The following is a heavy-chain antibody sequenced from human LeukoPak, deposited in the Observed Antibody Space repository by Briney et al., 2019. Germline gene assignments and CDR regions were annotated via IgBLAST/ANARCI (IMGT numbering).Heavy chain of an antibody. CDR3: AKRAAAGVYYYYYMDV. V-gene: IGHV3-74*01. CDR1: GFTFSSYW. Sequence: GGSLRLSCAASGFTFSSYWMHWVRQAPGKGLVWVSRINSDGSSTSYADSVKGRFTISRDNSKNTLYLQMNSLRAEDTAVYYCAKRAAAGVYYYYYMDVWGKGTTVTISS. J-gene: IGHJ6*03. D-gene: IGHD6-13*01. CDR2: INSDGSST.